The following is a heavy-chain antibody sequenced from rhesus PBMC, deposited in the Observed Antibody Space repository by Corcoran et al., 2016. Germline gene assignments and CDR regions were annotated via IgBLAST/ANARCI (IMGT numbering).Heavy chain of an antibody. J-gene: IGHJ4*01. Sequence: EVQLVESGGGLVQPGGSLRLSCAASGFTFSYYAMCWVRPASGKGLEWVGDIRSKYNNYATEYAASVKGRFTISRDDSKNTLYLQMSSLKTEDTAVYYCTTVGFDYWGQGVLVTVSS. CDR3: TTVGFDY. CDR1: GFTFSYYA. D-gene: IGHD5-24*01. CDR2: IRSKYNNYAT. V-gene: IGHV3-186*02.